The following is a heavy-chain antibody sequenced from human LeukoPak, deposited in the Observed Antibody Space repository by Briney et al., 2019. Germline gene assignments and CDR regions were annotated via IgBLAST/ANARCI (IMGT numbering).Heavy chain of an antibody. CDR3: SGRVSRYALGY. Sequence: PSETLSLTCTVSGDAINNFYWSWIRQAPGQGLEWVGYISNSGSNKYCPSLKSRVSISLDKSKNRFSLKLRSVTTADTAPDYCSGRVSRYALGYWGQGTLVTASS. J-gene: IGHJ4*02. CDR1: GDAINNFY. CDR2: ISNSGSN. V-gene: IGHV4-59*01. D-gene: IGHD3-16*02.